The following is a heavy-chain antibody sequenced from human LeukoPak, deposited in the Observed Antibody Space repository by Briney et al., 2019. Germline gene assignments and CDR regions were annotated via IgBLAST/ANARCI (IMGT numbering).Heavy chain of an antibody. CDR3: ARDLTSGYYTGMVDY. Sequence: GGSLRLSCAASGFTFSSYSMNWVRQAPGKGLEWVSYISSSSSTIYYADSVKGRFTISRDNAKNSLYLQMNSLRAEDTAVYYCARDLTSGYYTGMVDYWGQGTLVTVSS. CDR1: GFTFSSYS. CDR2: ISSSSSTI. J-gene: IGHJ4*02. D-gene: IGHD3-3*01. V-gene: IGHV3-48*04.